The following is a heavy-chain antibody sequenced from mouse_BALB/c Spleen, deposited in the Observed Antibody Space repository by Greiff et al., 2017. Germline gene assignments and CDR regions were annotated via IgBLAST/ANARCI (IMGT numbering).Heavy chain of an antibody. Sequence: EVMLVESGGGLVQPGGSLKLSCAASGFTFSSYTMSWVRQTPEKRLEWVAYISNGGGSTYYPDTVKGRFTISRDNAKNTLYLQMSSLKSEDTAMYYCARRFYYFDYWGQGTTLTVSS. CDR2: ISNGGGST. V-gene: IGHV5-12-2*01. J-gene: IGHJ2*01. CDR3: ARRFYYFDY. CDR1: GFTFSSYT.